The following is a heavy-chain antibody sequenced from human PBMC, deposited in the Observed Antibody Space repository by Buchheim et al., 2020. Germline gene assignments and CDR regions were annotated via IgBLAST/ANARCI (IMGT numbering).Heavy chain of an antibody. CDR1: GFTFSSYA. D-gene: IGHD5-12*01. V-gene: IGHV3-23*01. CDR3: AKDVLSGYVGRAYYFDY. Sequence: EVQLLESGGGLVQPGGSLRLSCAASGFTFSSYAMSWVRQAPGKGLEWVSAISGSGGSTYYADSVKGRFTISRDNSKNMLYLQMNSLRAEDTAVYYCAKDVLSGYVGRAYYFDYWGQGTL. CDR2: ISGSGGST. J-gene: IGHJ4*02.